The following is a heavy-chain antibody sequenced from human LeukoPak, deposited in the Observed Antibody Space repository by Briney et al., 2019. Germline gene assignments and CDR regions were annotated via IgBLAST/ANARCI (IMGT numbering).Heavy chain of an antibody. Sequence: GASAKVSCKASGYTFTSYDINWVRQATGQGLEWMGWMNPNSGNTGYAQKFQGRVTMTRNTSISTAYMELSSLRSEDTAVYYCARGTLTAKTYYYDSSGYPRYGMDVWGQGTTVTVSS. J-gene: IGHJ6*02. CDR3: ARGTLTAKTYYYDSSGYPRYGMDV. V-gene: IGHV1-8*01. D-gene: IGHD3-22*01. CDR2: MNPNSGNT. CDR1: GYTFTSYD.